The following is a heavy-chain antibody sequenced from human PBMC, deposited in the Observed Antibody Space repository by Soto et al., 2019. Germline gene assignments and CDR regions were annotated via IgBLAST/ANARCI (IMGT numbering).Heavy chain of an antibody. Sequence: EVQLVESGGGLVQPGGSLRLSCTASGFTFSSSSMNWVRQAPGKGLEWVSYISRSSSTIYYADSVKGRLTISRDNAKNSLCLQMNSLRDEDTAVYYCARDRFYAFDIWGQGTMVTVSS. J-gene: IGHJ3*02. V-gene: IGHV3-48*02. CDR3: ARDRFYAFDI. CDR2: ISRSSSTI. D-gene: IGHD3-10*01. CDR1: GFTFSSSS.